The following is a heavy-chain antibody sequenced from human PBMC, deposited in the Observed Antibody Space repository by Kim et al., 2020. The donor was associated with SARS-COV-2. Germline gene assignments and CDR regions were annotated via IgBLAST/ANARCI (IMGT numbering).Heavy chain of an antibody. CDR2: ISDNGPIT. V-gene: IGHV3-43*02. Sequence: GGSLRLSCETSGFRFDEYAFHWVRQPAGKGLEWVALISDNGPITKYADSVEGRFTISRDNDKNAVYLQMDRLTTEDSALYYCARDKGGKWLVPPRAADYWGPGVRVSVSS. J-gene: IGHJ4*02. CDR1: GFRFDEYA. CDR3: ARDKGGKWLVPPRAADY. D-gene: IGHD3-16*01.